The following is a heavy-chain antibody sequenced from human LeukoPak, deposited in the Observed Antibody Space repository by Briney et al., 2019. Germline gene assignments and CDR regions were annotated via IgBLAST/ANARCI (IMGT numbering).Heavy chain of an antibody. V-gene: IGHV3-30*02. J-gene: IGHJ5*02. CDR1: GFTFSTYD. D-gene: IGHD2/OR15-2a*01. CDR2: IRYDGSDK. CDR3: ARDFLKGSTSPLFDP. Sequence: GGSLRLSCAASGFTFSTYDMHWVRQAPGKGLEWVSFIRYDGSDKLYADSVKGRFTVSRDNSKNTPYLQMNSLRAEDTAVYYCARDFLKGSTSPLFDPWGQGTLVTVSS.